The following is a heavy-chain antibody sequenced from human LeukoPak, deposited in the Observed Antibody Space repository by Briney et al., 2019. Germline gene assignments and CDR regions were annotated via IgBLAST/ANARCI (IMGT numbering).Heavy chain of an antibody. CDR1: GGSISSYY. CDR2: IYYSGST. D-gene: IGHD3-16*01. V-gene: IGHV4-59*08. CDR3: ARHRIGDLRCFDC. J-gene: IGHJ4*02. Sequence: SETLSLTCTVSGGSISSYYWSWIRQPPGKGLEWIGYIYYSGSTNYNPSLKSRVTISVDTSKNQFSLRLSSVTAADTAVYYCARHRIGDLRCFDCWGQGTLVTVSS.